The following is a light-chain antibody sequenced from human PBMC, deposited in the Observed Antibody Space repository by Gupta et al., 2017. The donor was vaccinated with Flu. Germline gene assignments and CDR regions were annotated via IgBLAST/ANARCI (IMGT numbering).Light chain of an antibody. V-gene: IGKV1-5*03. Sequence: DIQMTQSPSTLSASVGDRVTITCRASQSISNWLAWYQLKPGKAPKLLIYKASSLESGVPSRFSGTGSETEFTLTISSLQPDDFATYYCQQYNTYLSTFGQGTKVEIK. CDR3: QQYNTYLST. CDR2: KAS. J-gene: IGKJ1*01. CDR1: QSISNW.